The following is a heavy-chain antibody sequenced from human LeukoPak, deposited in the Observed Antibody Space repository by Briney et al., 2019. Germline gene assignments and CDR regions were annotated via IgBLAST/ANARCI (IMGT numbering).Heavy chain of an antibody. CDR2: MHHSGRT. Sequence: SETLSLTCAVSGGSISSSNWWSWVRQPPGKGLEWIGEMHHSGRTNYNPSLKSRITISVDKSKNQVFLRLNSVAAADTALYYCARAQEGCSRASCYLEPWGQGTLVTVSS. CDR3: ARAQEGCSRASCYLEP. CDR1: GGSISSSNW. V-gene: IGHV4-4*02. D-gene: IGHD2-2*01. J-gene: IGHJ5*02.